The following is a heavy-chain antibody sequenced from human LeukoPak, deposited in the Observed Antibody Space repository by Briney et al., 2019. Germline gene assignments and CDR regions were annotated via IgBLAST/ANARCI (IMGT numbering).Heavy chain of an antibody. V-gene: IGHV4-4*07. CDR1: GGSISSYY. D-gene: IGHD3-22*01. Sequence: SETLSLTCTVSGGSISSYYWSWIRQPAGKELEWIGRIYTSGSTNYNPSLKSRVTMSVDTSKNQFSLKLSSVTAADTAVYHCARDDYYDSSGYYSDAFDIWGQGTMVTVSS. CDR3: ARDDYYDSSGYYSDAFDI. J-gene: IGHJ3*02. CDR2: IYTSGST.